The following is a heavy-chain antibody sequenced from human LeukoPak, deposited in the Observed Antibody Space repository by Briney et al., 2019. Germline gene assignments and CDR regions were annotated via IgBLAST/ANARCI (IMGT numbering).Heavy chain of an antibody. D-gene: IGHD5-18*01. CDR2: VRRDGSER. J-gene: IGHJ5*02. CDR1: GFTFNNYW. Sequence: PGGSLRLSCEASGFTFNNYWMSRVRQAPGKGLEWVANVRRDGSERYYVDSVKGRFTIFRDNAKSSLYLQMNSLRAEDTAVYYCARDQYNYGYVSWFDPWGQGTLVTVSS. CDR3: ARDQYNYGYVSWFDP. V-gene: IGHV3-7*01.